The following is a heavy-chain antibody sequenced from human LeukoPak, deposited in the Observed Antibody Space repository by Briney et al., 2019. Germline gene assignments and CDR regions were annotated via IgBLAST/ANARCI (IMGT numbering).Heavy chain of an antibody. V-gene: IGHV3-66*02. Sequence: GGSLRLSCAASGITVSRNHMSWVRQAPGKGLEWVSVIYSGGETYYAESVKGRFTISRDNSKNTLYLQMNSLRDEDTAVYYCARDQCTSDSCYSNWGQGTLVTVSS. D-gene: IGHD2-2*02. J-gene: IGHJ1*01. CDR1: GITVSRNH. CDR3: ARDQCTSDSCYSN. CDR2: IYSGGET.